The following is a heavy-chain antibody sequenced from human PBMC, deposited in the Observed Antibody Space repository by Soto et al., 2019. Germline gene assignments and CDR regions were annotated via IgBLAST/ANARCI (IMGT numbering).Heavy chain of an antibody. CDR3: ARRSPSWAFDI. Sequence: GRSLRLSCVASGFGVSDNHVSWVRQAPGKGLEWVSAVSGSGSSTYYADSVKGRFTISRDNSKNTLYLQMNSLRAEDTAVYYCARRSPSWAFDIWGQGKMVTVS. CDR2: VSGSGSST. D-gene: IGHD2-15*01. J-gene: IGHJ3*02. V-gene: IGHV3-23*01. CDR1: GFGVSDNH.